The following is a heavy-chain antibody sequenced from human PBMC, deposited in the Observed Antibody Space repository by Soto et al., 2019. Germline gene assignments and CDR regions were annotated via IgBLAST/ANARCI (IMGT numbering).Heavy chain of an antibody. Sequence: QVTLKESGPVLVKPTETLTLTCTVSGFSLSNARMGVNWIRQPPGKALEWLAHIFSNDEKSYSTSLKSRLTSSKYTSNSQVVLTMTNMDPVDTATYYCARIPISYGWELFDYWGQGILVTVSS. J-gene: IGHJ4*02. D-gene: IGHD1-26*01. CDR1: GFSLSNARMG. CDR3: ARIPISYGWELFDY. V-gene: IGHV2-26*01. CDR2: IFSNDEK.